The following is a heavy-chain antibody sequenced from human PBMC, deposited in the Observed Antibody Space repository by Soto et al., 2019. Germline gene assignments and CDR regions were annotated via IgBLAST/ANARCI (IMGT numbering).Heavy chain of an antibody. Sequence: EVQLLESGGGLVQPGGSLSLACAASGFTFNNYALNWVRQAPGRGLEWVSIISQNGDSTYYADSVKGRFTISRDNSQNTVFLQMNSLRAEDTAIYFCAKVRLTDYLRYAPHLWGQGTLVTVSS. V-gene: IGHV3-23*01. CDR2: ISQNGDST. D-gene: IGHD2-8*01. CDR3: AKVRLTDYLRYAPHL. J-gene: IGHJ3*01. CDR1: GFTFNNYA.